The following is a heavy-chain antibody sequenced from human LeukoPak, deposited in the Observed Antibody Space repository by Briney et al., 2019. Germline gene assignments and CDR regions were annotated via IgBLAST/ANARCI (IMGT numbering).Heavy chain of an antibody. Sequence: GGSLRLSCAAAGFTVSSNYMSLVRQAPGKGLEWVSVIYSGGSTYYADSEKGRFTISRDNSKNTLYLQMNSLRAEDTAVYYCARGGYSYGQYYFDYWGQGTLVTVSS. CDR2: IYSGGST. CDR3: ARGGYSYGQYYFDY. D-gene: IGHD5-18*01. J-gene: IGHJ4*02. V-gene: IGHV3-66*01. CDR1: GFTVSSNY.